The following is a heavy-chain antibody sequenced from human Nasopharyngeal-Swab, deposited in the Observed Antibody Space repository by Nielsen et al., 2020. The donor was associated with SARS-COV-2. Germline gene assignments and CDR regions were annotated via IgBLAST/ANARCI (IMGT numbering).Heavy chain of an antibody. CDR3: AKPYSGSYYGYFDY. V-gene: IGHV3-30*18. CDR1: GFTFSSYG. D-gene: IGHD1-26*01. J-gene: IGHJ4*02. Sequence: GGSLRLSCAASGFTFSSYGMHWVRQAPGKGLEWVAVISHDGSNKYYADSVKGRFTISRDNSKNTLYLQMNSLRAEDTAVYYCAKPYSGSYYGYFDYWGQGTLVTVSS. CDR2: ISHDGSNK.